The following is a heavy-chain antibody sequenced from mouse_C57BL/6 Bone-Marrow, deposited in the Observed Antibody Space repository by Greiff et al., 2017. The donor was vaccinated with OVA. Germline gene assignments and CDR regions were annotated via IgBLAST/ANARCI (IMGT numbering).Heavy chain of an antibody. Sequence: VKLMESGPELVKPGASVKISCKASGYTFTDYYINWVKQRPGQGLEWIGWIFPGSGSTYYNEKFKGKATLTVDKSSSTAYMLLSSLTSEDSAVYFCAVQLRLLYWGQGTTLTVSS. V-gene: IGHV1-75*01. J-gene: IGHJ2*01. CDR2: IFPGSGST. D-gene: IGHD3-2*02. CDR1: GYTFTDYY. CDR3: AVQLRLLY.